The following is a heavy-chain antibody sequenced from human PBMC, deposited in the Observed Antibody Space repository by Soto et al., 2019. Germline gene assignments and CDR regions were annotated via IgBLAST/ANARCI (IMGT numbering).Heavy chain of an antibody. D-gene: IGHD2-8*01. Sequence: SETLSLTCAVSGGSITTRGFSWNWIRQSPGKGLEWIGCINPSGTIFYNPSLISRVTISLAMSTNPFSLRLNPVTAAETAVYYCATYGAFAKYYFDYWGRGALVTVSS. J-gene: IGHJ4*02. CDR1: GGSITTRGFS. V-gene: IGHV4-30-2*06. CDR3: ATYGAFAKYYFDY. CDR2: INPSGTI.